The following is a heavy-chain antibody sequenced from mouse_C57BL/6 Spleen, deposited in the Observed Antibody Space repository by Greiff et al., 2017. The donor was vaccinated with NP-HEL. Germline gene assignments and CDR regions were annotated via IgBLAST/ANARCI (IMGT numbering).Heavy chain of an antibody. CDR1: GYTFTDYN. J-gene: IGHJ1*03. CDR3: ARGGERGNYGYFDV. CDR2: INPNNGGT. D-gene: IGHD2-1*01. V-gene: IGHV1-22*01. Sequence: VQLQQSGPELVKPGASVKMSCKASGYTFTDYNMHWVKQSHGKSLEWIGYINPNNGGTSYNQKFKGKATLTVNKSSSTAYMELRSLTSEDSAVYYCARGGERGNYGYFDVWGTGTTVTVSS.